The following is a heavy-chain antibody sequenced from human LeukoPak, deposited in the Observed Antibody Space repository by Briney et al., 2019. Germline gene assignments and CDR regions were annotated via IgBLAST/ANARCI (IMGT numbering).Heavy chain of an antibody. D-gene: IGHD2-2*01. V-gene: IGHV1-2*02. CDR2: INPNSGGT. CDR3: ARALIFRAAMDLDY. CDR1: GYTFTGYY. Sequence: ASVKVSCKASGYTFTGYYMHWVRQAPGQGLAWMGWINPNSGGTNYAQKFQGRVTMTRDTSISTAYMELSRLRSDDTAVYYCARALIFRAAMDLDYWGQGTLVTVSS. J-gene: IGHJ4*02.